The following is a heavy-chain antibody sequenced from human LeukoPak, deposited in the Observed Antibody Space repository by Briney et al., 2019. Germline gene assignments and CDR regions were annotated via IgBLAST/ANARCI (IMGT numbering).Heavy chain of an antibody. Sequence: GGSLRLSCAASGFTFSSYVMHWVRQAPGKGLEYVSGISSNGGTTYYANSVEGRFTISRDNSKNTLSLQMGSLRVEDMAVYYCARGRIIRGTSSSYYGMDVWGQGTAVTVSS. CDR3: ARGRIIRGTSSSYYGMDV. J-gene: IGHJ6*02. CDR1: GFTFSSYV. D-gene: IGHD2/OR15-2a*01. V-gene: IGHV3-64*01. CDR2: ISSNGGTT.